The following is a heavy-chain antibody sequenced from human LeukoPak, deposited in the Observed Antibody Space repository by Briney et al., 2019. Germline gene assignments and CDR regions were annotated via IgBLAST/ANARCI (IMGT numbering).Heavy chain of an antibody. D-gene: IGHD6-19*01. CDR2: INHSGST. J-gene: IGHJ4*02. CDR1: GGSFSGYY. V-gene: IGHV4-34*01. Sequence: PSETLSLTCAVYGGSFSGYYWGWIRQPPGKGLEWIEEINHSGSTNYNPSLKSRVTISVDTSKNQFSLKLSSVTAADTAVYYCARSLSSGWIPGYWGQGTLVTVSS. CDR3: ARSLSSGWIPGY.